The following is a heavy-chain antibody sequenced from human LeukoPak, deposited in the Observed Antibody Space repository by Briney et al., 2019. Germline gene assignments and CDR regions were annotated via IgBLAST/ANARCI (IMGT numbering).Heavy chain of an antibody. V-gene: IGHV3-64*01. CDR3: ARDSSGYYVFDY. J-gene: IGHJ4*02. CDR2: ISSNGGST. D-gene: IGHD3-22*01. Sequence: GGSLRLSCAASGFTFSSYAMHWVRQAPGKGLGYVSAISSNGGSTYYANSVKGRFTISRDNSKNTLYLQMGSLRAEDMAVYYCARDSSGYYVFDYWGQGTLVTVSS. CDR1: GFTFSSYA.